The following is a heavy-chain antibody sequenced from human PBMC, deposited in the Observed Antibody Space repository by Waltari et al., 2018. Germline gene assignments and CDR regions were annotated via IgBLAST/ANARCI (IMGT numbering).Heavy chain of an antibody. D-gene: IGHD4-17*01. Sequence: EEQLVESGGGLVKPGGSLRLSCAASDFTFRSYSMNWVRQAPGKGLEWVSSISSTSHYIYYADSVKGRFTISRDNAKNSLYLQMNSLRAEDTAVYYCARGFWFATVSTFTWFDPWGQGTLVTVSS. V-gene: IGHV3-21*01. CDR2: ISSTSHYI. CDR3: ARGFWFATVSTFTWFDP. J-gene: IGHJ5*02. CDR1: DFTFRSYS.